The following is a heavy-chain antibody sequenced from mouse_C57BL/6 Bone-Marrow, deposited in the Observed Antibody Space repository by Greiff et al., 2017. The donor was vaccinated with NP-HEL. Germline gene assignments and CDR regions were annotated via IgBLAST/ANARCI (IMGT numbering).Heavy chain of an antibody. D-gene: IGHD1-1*01. CDR1: GFTFNTYA. CDR2: IRSKSSNYAT. CDR3: VREVEGIYYLTLYYAMDY. Sequence: EVKVVESGGGLVQPKGSLKLSCAASGFTFNTYAMHWVRQAPGKGLECVARIRSKSSNYATYYADSVKDRFTISRDDSQSMLYLQMNNLKTEDTAMYYCVREVEGIYYLTLYYAMDYWGQGTSVTVSS. J-gene: IGHJ4*01. V-gene: IGHV10-3*01.